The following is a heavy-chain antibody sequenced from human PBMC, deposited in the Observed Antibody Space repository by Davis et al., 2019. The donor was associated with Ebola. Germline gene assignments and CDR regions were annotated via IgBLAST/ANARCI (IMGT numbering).Heavy chain of an antibody. CDR2: ITNSASGGAT. D-gene: IGHD3-10*01. J-gene: IGHJ4*02. CDR1: GFVMSDNY. Sequence: PGGSLRLSCAASGFVMSDNYMSWVRQAPGKGLEWLSVITNSASGGATYYAESVRGRFTISRDRARNTLYLQMSSLRVDDTAVYYCTTGHYRGPSGWGQGTLVTVSP. CDR3: TTGHYRGPSG. V-gene: IGHV3-53*01.